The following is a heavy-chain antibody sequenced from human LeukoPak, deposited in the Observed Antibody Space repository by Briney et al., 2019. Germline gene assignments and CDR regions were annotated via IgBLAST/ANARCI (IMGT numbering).Heavy chain of an antibody. CDR1: GFILSSFA. J-gene: IGHJ4*01. V-gene: IGHV3-23*01. Sequence: GGSLRLSCAASGFILSSFAMSWVRQAPGKGLEWVSGFSETNSGIYYADSVKGRFTISRDNSRNTLYLQMNSLGVEDTAIYFCAKVVQTGNSMFDYWGQGALVTVSS. D-gene: IGHD2/OR15-2a*01. CDR3: AKVVQTGNSMFDY. CDR2: FSETNSGI.